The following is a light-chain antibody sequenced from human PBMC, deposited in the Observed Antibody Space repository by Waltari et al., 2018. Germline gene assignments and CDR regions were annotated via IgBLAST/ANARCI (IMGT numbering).Light chain of an antibody. Sequence: EIVMTQSPATLSVSPGERATLSCRASQSISIYLAWYQQKPGQPPKLLIYWASTRESGVPDRFSGSGSGTDFTLTISSLQAEDVAVYYCQQYYSTPYTFGQGTKLEIK. V-gene: IGKV4-1*01. CDR3: QQYYSTPYT. J-gene: IGKJ2*01. CDR2: WAS. CDR1: QSISIY.